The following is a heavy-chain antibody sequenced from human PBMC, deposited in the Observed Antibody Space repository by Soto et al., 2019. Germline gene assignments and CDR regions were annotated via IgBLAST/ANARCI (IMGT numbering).Heavy chain of an antibody. D-gene: IGHD6-19*01. CDR2: IDHSGST. CDR1: GGSISGTNW. Sequence: SETLSLTCAVPGGSISGTNWWNWVRHPPGKGLEWIGEIDHSGSTNYNPSLKSRVTMSVDKPKNQFSLKLSSVTAADTAVYYCVRDSGNGWKDYWGQGTLVTVS. V-gene: IGHV4-4*02. CDR3: VRDSGNGWKDY. J-gene: IGHJ4*02.